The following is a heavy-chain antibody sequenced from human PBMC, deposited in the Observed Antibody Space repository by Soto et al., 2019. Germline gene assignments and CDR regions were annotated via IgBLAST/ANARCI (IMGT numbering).Heavy chain of an antibody. CDR1: GDSVSSNSAA. CDR3: ARAPVNWQKKDAFDI. Sequence: SQTLSLTCAISGDSVSSNSAAWNWIRQSPSRGLEWLGRTYYRSKWYNDYAVSVKSRITINPDTSNNQFSLKLNSVTPEDTAVYYCARAPVNWQKKDAFDIWGQGTMVTVSS. D-gene: IGHD1-20*01. J-gene: IGHJ3*02. CDR2: TYYRSKWYN. V-gene: IGHV6-1*01.